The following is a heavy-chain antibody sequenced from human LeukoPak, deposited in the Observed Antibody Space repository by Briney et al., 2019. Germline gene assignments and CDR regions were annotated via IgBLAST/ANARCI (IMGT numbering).Heavy chain of an antibody. CDR3: ARDFDTSGHYLSDY. J-gene: IGHJ4*02. V-gene: IGHV3-33*01. D-gene: IGHD3-22*01. Sequence: GRSLRLSCTASGFTFSYYGMHWVRQAPGKGLEWVAVMWSNGYSRYYADSVKGRSTISRDNSKNTLYLEMNSLRAEDTAVYSCARDFDTSGHYLSDYWGQGTLVSVSS. CDR1: GFTFSYYG. CDR2: MWSNGYSR.